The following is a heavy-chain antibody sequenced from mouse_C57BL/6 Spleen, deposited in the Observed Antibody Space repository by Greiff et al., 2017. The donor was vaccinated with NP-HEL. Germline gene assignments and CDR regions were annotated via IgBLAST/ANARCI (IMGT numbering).Heavy chain of an antibody. V-gene: IGHV14-4*01. CDR2: IDPENGDP. CDR3: TGSYYAMDY. Sequence: EVQLQQSGAELVRPGASVKLSCTASGFNIKDDYMHWVKQRPEQGLEWIGWIDPENGDPEYASPFQGKATITADTSSNTAYLQLSSLTSEDTAVYYCTGSYYAMDYWGQGTSVTVSS. CDR1: GFNIKDDY. J-gene: IGHJ4*01.